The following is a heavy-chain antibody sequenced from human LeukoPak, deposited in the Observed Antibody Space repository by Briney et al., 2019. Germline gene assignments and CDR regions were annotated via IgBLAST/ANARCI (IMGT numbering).Heavy chain of an antibody. V-gene: IGHV3-74*01. J-gene: IGHJ6*02. D-gene: IGHD3-3*01. Sequence: PGGSLRLSCAASGFTFSSYWMHWVRHAPGKGLVWVSRINSDGSSTSYADSVKGRFTISRDNAKNTLYLQMNSLRAEDTAVYYCARELRFLEWLPFGMDVWGQGTTVTVSS. CDR3: ARELRFLEWLPFGMDV. CDR2: INSDGSST. CDR1: GFTFSSYW.